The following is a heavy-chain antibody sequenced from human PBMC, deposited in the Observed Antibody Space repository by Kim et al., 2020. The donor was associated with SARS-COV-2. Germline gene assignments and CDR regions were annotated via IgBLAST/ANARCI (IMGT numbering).Heavy chain of an antibody. V-gene: IGHV3-30*18. CDR2: ISYDGSNK. CDR3: AKDGGPIAAAGTWRGYGMDV. J-gene: IGHJ6*02. Sequence: GGSLRLSCAASGFTFSSYGMHWVRQAPGKGLEWVAVISYDGSNKYYADSVKGRFTISRDNSKNTLYLQMNSLRAEDTAVYYCAKDGGPIAAAGTWRGYGMDVWGQGTTVTVSS. CDR1: GFTFSSYG. D-gene: IGHD6-13*01.